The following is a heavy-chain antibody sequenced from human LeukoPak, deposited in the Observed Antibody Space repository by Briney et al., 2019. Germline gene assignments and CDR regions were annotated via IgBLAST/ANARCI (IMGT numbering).Heavy chain of an antibody. CDR3: ASRRITMVRGVIRGRYFDY. V-gene: IGHV4-59*11. Sequence: SETLSLTCSVSGDSISMHYWSWIRQPPGKGLEWIGYIDHTGSTNYNPSLNSRVTISRDTSKNHFSLELSSVTAADTAVYFCASRRITMVRGVIRGRYFDYWGQGTLVTVSS. CDR1: GDSISMHY. CDR2: IDHTGST. D-gene: IGHD3-10*01. J-gene: IGHJ4*02.